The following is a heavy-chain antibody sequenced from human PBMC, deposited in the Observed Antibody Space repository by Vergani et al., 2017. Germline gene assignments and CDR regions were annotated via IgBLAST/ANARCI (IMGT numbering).Heavy chain of an antibody. CDR3: AGGVVAATFNSYYYYGMDV. CDR2: ISGSGGST. V-gene: IGHV3-23*01. CDR1: GFTFSSYA. D-gene: IGHD2-15*01. J-gene: IGHJ6*02. Sequence: EVQLLESGGGLVQPGGSLRLSCAASGFTFSSYAMSWVRQAPGKGLEWVSAISGSGGSTYYADSVKGRFTISRDNSKNTLYLQMNSLRAEDTAVYYCAGGVVAATFNSYYYYGMDVWGQGTTVTVSS.